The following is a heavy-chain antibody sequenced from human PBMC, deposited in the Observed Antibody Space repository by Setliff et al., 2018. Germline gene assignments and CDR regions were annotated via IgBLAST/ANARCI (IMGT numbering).Heavy chain of an antibody. CDR2: ISAQDGNT. V-gene: IGHV1-18*01. D-gene: IGHD3-22*01. J-gene: IGHJ4*02. Sequence: ASVKVSCKASGYSFLSYGITWVRQAPGQGLEWMGWISAQDGNTIYAQNFQGRVTMTTDTSTSTAYVELRSLRSDDTAVYYCARGYYDSYARYYVVGDYWGQGTPVTVSS. CDR3: ARGYYDSYARYYVVGDY. CDR1: GYSFLSYG.